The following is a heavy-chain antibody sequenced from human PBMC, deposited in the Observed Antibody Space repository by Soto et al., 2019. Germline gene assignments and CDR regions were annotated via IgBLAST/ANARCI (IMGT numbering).Heavy chain of an antibody. J-gene: IGHJ4*02. Sequence: PSETLSLTCTVSGGSISSYYWSWIRQPPGKGLEWIGYIYYSGSTNYNPSLKSRVTISVDTSKNQFSLKLSSVTAADTAVYYCARAMDPGGWDYYDSSGYYEYYFDYWGQGTLVTVS. CDR3: ARAMDPGGWDYYDSSGYYEYYFDY. V-gene: IGHV4-59*01. D-gene: IGHD3-22*01. CDR1: GGSISSYY. CDR2: IYYSGST.